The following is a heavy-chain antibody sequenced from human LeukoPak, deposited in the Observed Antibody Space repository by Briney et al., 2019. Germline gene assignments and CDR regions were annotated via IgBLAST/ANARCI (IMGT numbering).Heavy chain of an antibody. CDR1: GGSISSGDYY. CDR2: MYYSGST. Sequence: SQTLSLTCIVSGGSISSGDYYWSWIRQPPGKGLEWIAYMYYSGSTYYNPSLKSRVTMSADTSKNQLSLKLSSVTAADTAVYYCARPYYYDSRIDPWGQGILVTVSS. V-gene: IGHV4-30-4*01. CDR3: ARPYYYDSRIDP. D-gene: IGHD3-22*01. J-gene: IGHJ5*02.